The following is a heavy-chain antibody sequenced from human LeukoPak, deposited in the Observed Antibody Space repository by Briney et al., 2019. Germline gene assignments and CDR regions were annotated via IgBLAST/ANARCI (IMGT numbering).Heavy chain of an antibody. D-gene: IGHD4-23*01. V-gene: IGHV3-23*01. CDR1: GFAFSTYW. Sequence: GGSLRLSCAASGFAFSTYWMHWVRQAPGKGLVWVSAISGSGGSTYYADSVKGRFTISRDNSKNTLYLQMNSLRAEDTAVYYCARELHDYGGNGLDYWGQGTLVTVSS. J-gene: IGHJ4*02. CDR3: ARELHDYGGNGLDY. CDR2: ISGSGGST.